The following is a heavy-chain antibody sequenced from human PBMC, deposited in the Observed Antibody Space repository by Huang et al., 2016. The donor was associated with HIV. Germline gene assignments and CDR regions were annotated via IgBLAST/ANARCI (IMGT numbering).Heavy chain of an antibody. CDR3: ARVGGVAAGTFGTFDI. Sequence: EVQLVESGGGLVKPGGSLRLSCAASGFTFSSYSMNWVRQGPGKGLEWVSSISSSSSNIYYADSVKGRFTSSRDNAKNSLYLQMNSLRAEDTAVYYCARVGGVAAGTFGTFDIWGQGTMVTVSS. D-gene: IGHD6-19*01. CDR1: GFTFSSYS. V-gene: IGHV3-21*01. J-gene: IGHJ3*02. CDR2: ISSSSSNI.